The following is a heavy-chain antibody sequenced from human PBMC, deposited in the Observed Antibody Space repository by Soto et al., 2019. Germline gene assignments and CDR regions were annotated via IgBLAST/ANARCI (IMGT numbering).Heavy chain of an antibody. CDR2: IDYRGST. D-gene: IGHD6-19*01. Sequence: QVQLQESGPGLVKPSETLSLTCTVSGGSISSYYWSWIRQPPGKGLECIGYIDYRGSTNYNPSLKSRVTISVDTSKNQFSLKLSSVTAADTAVYYCAIGYSSGWPLSAFDIWGQGTMVTVSS. CDR1: GGSISSYY. V-gene: IGHV4-59*08. J-gene: IGHJ3*02. CDR3: AIGYSSGWPLSAFDI.